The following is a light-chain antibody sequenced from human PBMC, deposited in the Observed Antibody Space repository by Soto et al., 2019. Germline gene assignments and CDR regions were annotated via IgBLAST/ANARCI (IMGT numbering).Light chain of an antibody. CDR2: DVS. Sequence: ALTQPASVSGSPGQSITLSCTGTSSDVGGYNYVSWYQQHPGKAPKLMIYDVSNRPSGVSNRFSGSKSGNTASLTISGLQAEDEADYYCNSYTTSSTYVFGTGTKLTVL. J-gene: IGLJ1*01. CDR3: NSYTTSSTYV. V-gene: IGLV2-14*01. CDR1: SSDVGGYNY.